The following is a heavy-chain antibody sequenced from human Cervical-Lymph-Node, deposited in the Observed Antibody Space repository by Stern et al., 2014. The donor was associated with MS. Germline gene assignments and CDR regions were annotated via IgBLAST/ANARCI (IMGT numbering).Heavy chain of an antibody. CDR1: GFTFSENS. CDR2: ISSTSTYI. Sequence: EVQLEESGGGLVRPGGSLRLSCVASGFTFSENSMNWVRQAPGKGLEWVSSISSTSTYINHADSVKDRFTISRDNAKNSLCLQMNSLRAEDTAVYYCVRGWGDGYNYRGDYWGQGTLVTVSS. V-gene: IGHV3-21*06. D-gene: IGHD5-24*01. CDR3: VRGWGDGYNYRGDY. J-gene: IGHJ4*02.